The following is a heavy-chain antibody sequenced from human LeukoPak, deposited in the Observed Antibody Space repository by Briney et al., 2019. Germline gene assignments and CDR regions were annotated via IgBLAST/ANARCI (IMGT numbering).Heavy chain of an antibody. V-gene: IGHV3-21*01. D-gene: IGHD3-22*01. J-gene: IGHJ4*02. CDR3: ASFDDSSGYYDY. Sequence: GGSLRLSCAASGFTFSSYSMNWVRQAPGKGLEWVSSISSSSSYIYYADSVKGRFTISRDNAKNSLYLQMNSLRAEDTAVYYCASFDDSSGYYDYWGQGTLVTVSS. CDR2: ISSSSSYI. CDR1: GFTFSSYS.